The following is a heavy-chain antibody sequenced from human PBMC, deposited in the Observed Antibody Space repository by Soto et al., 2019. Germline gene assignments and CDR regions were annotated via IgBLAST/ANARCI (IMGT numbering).Heavy chain of an antibody. CDR1: GYKFTSSW. Sequence: GEALKISCRTAGYKFTSSWIAWVRQMPGKGLEWMGIIFPSDSDTRYSPSFQGQVTISADRSTSTVFLQWASLKASDTAVYFCARKDKSGYFNWFDPWGQGTLVTVSS. V-gene: IGHV5-51*01. CDR3: ARKDKSGYFNWFDP. J-gene: IGHJ5*02. CDR2: IFPSDSDT. D-gene: IGHD3-22*01.